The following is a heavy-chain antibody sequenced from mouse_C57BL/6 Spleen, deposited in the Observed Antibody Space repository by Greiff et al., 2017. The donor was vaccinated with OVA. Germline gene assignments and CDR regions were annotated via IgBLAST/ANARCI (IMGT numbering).Heavy chain of an antibody. J-gene: IGHJ2*01. V-gene: IGHV14-1*01. Sequence: VQLQQSGAELVRPGASVKLSCTASGFNIKDYYMHWVNQRPAQGLEWIGRIDPEDGDTEYAPKFQGKATMTADTSSNTAYLQLSSLTSEDTAVYYCTPYGSSYDFDYWGQGTTLTV. CDR2: IDPEDGDT. CDR1: GFNIKDYY. D-gene: IGHD1-1*01. CDR3: TPYGSSYDFDY.